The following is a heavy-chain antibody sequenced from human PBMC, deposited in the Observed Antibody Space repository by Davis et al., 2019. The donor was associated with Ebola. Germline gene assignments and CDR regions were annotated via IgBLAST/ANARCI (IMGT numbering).Heavy chain of an antibody. CDR3: AKGIVVVVAANYYGMDV. CDR1: GFTFSSYW. CDR2: IKQDGSEK. J-gene: IGHJ6*02. Sequence: PGGSLRLSCAASGFTFSSYWMSWVRQAPGKGLEWVANIKQDGSEKYYVDSVKGRFTISRDNAKNSLYLQMNSLRAEDTAVYYCAKGIVVVVAANYYGMDVWGQGTTVTVSS. D-gene: IGHD2-15*01. V-gene: IGHV3-7*01.